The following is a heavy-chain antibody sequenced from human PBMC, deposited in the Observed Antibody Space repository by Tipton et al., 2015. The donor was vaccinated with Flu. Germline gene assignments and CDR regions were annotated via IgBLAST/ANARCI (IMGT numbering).Heavy chain of an antibody. J-gene: IGHJ3*02. CDR2: ISSSSSYI. D-gene: IGHD3-9*01. CDR1: GFTFSSYS. CDR3: ARESDYDILTGYWGSNAFDI. Sequence: SPRLSCAASGFTFSSYSMNWVRQAPGKGLEWVSSISSSSSYIYYADSVKGRFTISRDNAKNSLYLQMNSLRAEDTAVYYCARESDYDILTGYWGSNAFDIWGQGTTVTVSS. V-gene: IGHV3-21*01.